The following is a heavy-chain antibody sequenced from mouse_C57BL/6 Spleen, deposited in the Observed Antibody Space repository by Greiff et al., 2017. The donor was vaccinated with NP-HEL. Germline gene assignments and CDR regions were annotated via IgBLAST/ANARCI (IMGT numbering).Heavy chain of an antibody. CDR3: ARDPIYYGNLYAMDY. V-gene: IGHV5-4*01. CDR1: GFTFSSYA. CDR2: ISDGGSYT. Sequence: EVQLVESGGGLVKPGGSLKLSCAASGFTFSSYAMSWVRQTPEKRLEWVATISDGGSYTYYPDNVKGRFTISRDNAKNNLYLQMSHLKSEDTAMYYCARDPIYYGNLYAMDYWGQGTSVTVSS. J-gene: IGHJ4*01. D-gene: IGHD2-1*01.